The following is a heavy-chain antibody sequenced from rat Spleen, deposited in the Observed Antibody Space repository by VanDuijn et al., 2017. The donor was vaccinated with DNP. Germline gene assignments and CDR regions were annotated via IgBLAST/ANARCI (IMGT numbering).Heavy chain of an antibody. J-gene: IGHJ3*01. Sequence: EVQLVESGGGLVQPGRSLKLSCAGSGFTFSDYNMAWVRQAPKKGLEWVGTISYDGSGTHYRDSVKGRFTVSRDNAKSTLYLQMDSLRSEDTATYYCATLAEMIMPPFAYWGQGTLVTVSS. D-gene: IGHD3-1*01. CDR2: ISYDGSGT. CDR3: ATLAEMIMPPFAY. CDR1: GFTFSDYN. V-gene: IGHV5-7*01.